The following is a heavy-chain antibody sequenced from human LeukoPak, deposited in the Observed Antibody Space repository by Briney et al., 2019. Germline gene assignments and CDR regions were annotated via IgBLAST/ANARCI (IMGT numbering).Heavy chain of an antibody. CDR1: GYTFTNNY. V-gene: IGHV1-46*01. CDR3: ASWDGGYYYYYMDV. D-gene: IGHD1-26*01. J-gene: IGHJ6*03. Sequence: GASVTVSCKAFGYTFTNNYMHWVRQAPGQGPEWMGVISPSGGSTTYAQKFQGRVTITADKSTSTAYMELSSLRSEDTAVYYCASWDGGYYYYYMDVWGKGTTVTVSS. CDR2: ISPSGGST.